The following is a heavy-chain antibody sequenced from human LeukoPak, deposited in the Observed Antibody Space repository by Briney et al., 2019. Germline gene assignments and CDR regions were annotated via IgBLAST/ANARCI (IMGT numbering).Heavy chain of an antibody. Sequence: GGSLRLSCAASGFTFSSYWMSWVRQAPGKGLEWVANIKQDGSEKYYVDSVKGRFTISRDNAKNSLYLQMNSLRAEDTAVYYCARVRTGFIAAAGTHFDYWGQGTLVTVSS. CDR3: ARVRTGFIAAAGTHFDY. CDR2: IKQDGSEK. CDR1: GFTFSSYW. V-gene: IGHV3-7*01. J-gene: IGHJ4*02. D-gene: IGHD6-13*01.